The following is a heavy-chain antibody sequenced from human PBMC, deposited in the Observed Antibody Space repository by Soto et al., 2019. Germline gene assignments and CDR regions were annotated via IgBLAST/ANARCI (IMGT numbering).Heavy chain of an antibody. CDR1: GGTFSSYA. CDR3: ARGPDYYYGMDV. V-gene: IGHV1-69*13. Sequence: SVKVSCKASGGTFSSYAISWVRQAPGQGLEWMGGIIPIFGTANYAQKFQGRVTITADESTSTAYMELSSLRSEDTAVYYCARGPDYYYGMDVWGQGTTVTVSS. J-gene: IGHJ6*02. CDR2: IIPIFGTA.